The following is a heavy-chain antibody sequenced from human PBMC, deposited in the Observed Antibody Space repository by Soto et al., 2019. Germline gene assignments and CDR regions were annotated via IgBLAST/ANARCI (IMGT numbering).Heavy chain of an antibody. CDR1: GDSISTVDYF. V-gene: IGHV4-30-4*01. D-gene: IGHD2-15*01. CDR2: IYKSATT. CDR3: ARGRYCLTGRCFPNWFDS. J-gene: IGHJ5*01. Sequence: SETLSLTCSVSGDSISTVDYFWAWIRQPPGRALEYIGYIYKSATTYYNPSFESRVAISLDTSKSQFSLNVTSVTAADTAVYFCARGRYCLTGRCFPNWFDSWGQGTLVTVSS.